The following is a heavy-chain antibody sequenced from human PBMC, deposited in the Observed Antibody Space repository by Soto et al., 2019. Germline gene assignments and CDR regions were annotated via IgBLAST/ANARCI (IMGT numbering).Heavy chain of an antibody. D-gene: IGHD2-2*01. Sequence: GSLRLSCAASGVTFSTYAMSWVRQAPGKGLEWIGEINHSGSTNYNPSLKSRVTISVDTSKNQFSLKLSSVTAADTAVYYCARVGRYCSSTSCYHWFDPWGQGTLVTVSS. J-gene: IGHJ5*02. CDR3: ARVGRYCSSTSCYHWFDP. CDR2: INHSGST. CDR1: GVTFSTYA. V-gene: IGHV4-34*01.